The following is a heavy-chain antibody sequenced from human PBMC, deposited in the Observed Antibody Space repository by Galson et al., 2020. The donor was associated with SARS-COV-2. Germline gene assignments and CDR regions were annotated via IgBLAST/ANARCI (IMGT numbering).Heavy chain of an antibody. Sequence: ETSETLSLTCTVSGDSISSGGFYWSWIRQPPGKGLEWIGYNHFTGSTFYNPSLKSRVTISVDTSKNQFSLRLSSVTAADTAVYYCVRGHQYRSTWEYFDYWGQGTPVTVSS. J-gene: IGHJ4*02. V-gene: IGHV4-30-4*01. CDR3: VRGHQYRSTWEYFDY. CDR1: GDSISSGGFY. CDR2: NHFTGST. D-gene: IGHD6-13*01.